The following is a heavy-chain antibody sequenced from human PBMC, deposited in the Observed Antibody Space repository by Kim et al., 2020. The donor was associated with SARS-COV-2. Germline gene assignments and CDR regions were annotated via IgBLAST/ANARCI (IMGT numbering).Heavy chain of an antibody. CDR3: AGSSWYGGWFDP. J-gene: IGHJ5*02. Sequence: NDNPSLKRRVTISVDTSKNQFSLKLSSVTAADTAVYYCAGSSWYGGWFDPWGQGTLVTVSS. D-gene: IGHD6-13*01. V-gene: IGHV4-34*01.